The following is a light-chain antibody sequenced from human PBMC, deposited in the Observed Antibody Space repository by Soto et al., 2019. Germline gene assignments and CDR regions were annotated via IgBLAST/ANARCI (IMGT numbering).Light chain of an antibody. CDR2: RNN. CDR1: SSNIGSNY. J-gene: IGLJ2*01. Sequence: QSVLTQPPSASGTPGQRVTISCSGSSSNIGSNYVYWYQQLPGTAPKLLIYRNNQRPSGVPDRFSGSKSGTSASLAISGLRSEDEADYYCAAWDDSLSGSSFGGGTKVTVL. CDR3: AAWDDSLSGSS. V-gene: IGLV1-47*01.